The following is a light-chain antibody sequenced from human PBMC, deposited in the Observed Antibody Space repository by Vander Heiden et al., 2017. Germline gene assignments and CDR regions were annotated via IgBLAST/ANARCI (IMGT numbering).Light chain of an antibody. V-gene: IGKV1-39*01. J-gene: IGKJ4*01. CDR3: QQSHTTPPVT. CDR2: AAS. Sequence: QMTQSPSSLSASVGDRVTITCRASQNIGSYLNWYQQKPGKAPTLLIYAASSLQSGVPSRFSGSGSATAFTLSISSLQPEDFATYYCQQSHTTPPVTFGGGTKLEIK. CDR1: QNIGSY.